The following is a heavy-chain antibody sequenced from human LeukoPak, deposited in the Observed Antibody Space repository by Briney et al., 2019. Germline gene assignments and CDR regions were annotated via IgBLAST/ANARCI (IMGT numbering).Heavy chain of an antibody. Sequence: SVKVSCKASGGTFSSYAIGWVRQAPGQGLEWMGGIIPIFGTANYAQKFQGRVTITADESTSTAYMELSSLRSEDTAVYYCARDYGLRFLEWLLYYWGQGTLVTVSS. CDR1: GGTFSSYA. J-gene: IGHJ4*02. CDR2: IIPIFGTA. V-gene: IGHV1-69*13. D-gene: IGHD3-3*01. CDR3: ARDYGLRFLEWLLYY.